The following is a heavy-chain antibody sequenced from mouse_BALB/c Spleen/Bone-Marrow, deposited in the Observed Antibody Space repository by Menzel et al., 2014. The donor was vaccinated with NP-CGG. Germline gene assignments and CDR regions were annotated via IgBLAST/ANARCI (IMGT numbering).Heavy chain of an antibody. J-gene: IGHJ2*01. V-gene: IGHV5-17*02. CDR3: TRGGNWEDFDY. D-gene: IGHD4-1*01. CDR1: GFSFSSFG. Sequence: EVKLMESGGGLVQPGGSRKLSCSASGFSFSSFGMHWVRQAPEKGLEWVAYISRGSITIFYADTVKGRFTISRDNPKNTLFLQMTSLRSEDTAMYYCTRGGNWEDFDYWGQGTTLTVSS. CDR2: ISRGSITI.